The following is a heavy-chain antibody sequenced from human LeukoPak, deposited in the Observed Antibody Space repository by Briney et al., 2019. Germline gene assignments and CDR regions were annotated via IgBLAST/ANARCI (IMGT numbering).Heavy chain of an antibody. CDR1: GFTFSSYA. Sequence: PGGSLRLSCAASGFTFSSYAMSWVRRAPGKGLEWVSAISGSGGSTYYADSVKGRFTISRDNSKNTLYLQMNSLRAEDTAVYYCAKDHSSGWYGSFDYWGQGTLVTVSS. V-gene: IGHV3-23*01. J-gene: IGHJ4*02. D-gene: IGHD6-19*01. CDR2: ISGSGGST. CDR3: AKDHSSGWYGSFDY.